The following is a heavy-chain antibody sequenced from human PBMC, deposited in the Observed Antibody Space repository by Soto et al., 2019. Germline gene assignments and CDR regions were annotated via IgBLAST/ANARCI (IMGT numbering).Heavy chain of an antibody. D-gene: IGHD3-16*01. CDR3: ARTAPMDAGDKYYYDF. CDR2: IIPFFGTA. V-gene: IGHV1-69*13. CDR1: GGTFSTFG. Sequence: SVKVSCKTSGGTFSTFGISWVRQAPGQGLEWMGGIIPFFGTAEYSQKFEDRIAITADESTNTVYMDLRSLTSEDTAIYYCARTAPMDAGDKYYYDFWGQGALVTVSS. J-gene: IGHJ4*02.